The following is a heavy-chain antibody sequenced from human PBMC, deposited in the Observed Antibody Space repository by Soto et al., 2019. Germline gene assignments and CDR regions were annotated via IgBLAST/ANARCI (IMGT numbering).Heavy chain of an antibody. CDR1: GFTFSSYS. J-gene: IGHJ4*02. V-gene: IGHV3-48*02. CDR2: ISSGSSTI. Sequence: EVQLVESGGGLVQPGGSLRLSCAASGFTFSSYSMNWVRQAPGKGLEWVSYISSGSSTIYYADSVKGRFTISRDNXXDSLYLQMHRLRDADTAVYYCARGRGCTYLPGAGYWGQGTLVTVSS. CDR3: ARGRGCTYLPGAGY. D-gene: IGHD1-26*01.